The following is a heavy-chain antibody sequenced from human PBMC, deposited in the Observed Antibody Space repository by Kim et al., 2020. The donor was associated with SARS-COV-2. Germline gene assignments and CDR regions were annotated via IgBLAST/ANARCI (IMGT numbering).Heavy chain of an antibody. CDR3: ARGLGDRGGYFDQ. J-gene: IGHJ4*02. D-gene: IGHD3-16*01. V-gene: IGHV3-7*01. Sequence: YVDSVKGRFTTSRDNGKNSLYLQMNSLRAEDTAIYYCARGLGDRGGYFDQWGQGILVTVSS.